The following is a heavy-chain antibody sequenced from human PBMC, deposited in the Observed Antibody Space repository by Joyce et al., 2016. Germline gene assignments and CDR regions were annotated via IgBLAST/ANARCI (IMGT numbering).Heavy chain of an antibody. D-gene: IGHD1-26*01. V-gene: IGHV3-74*01. CDR1: GFTFSSYW. J-gene: IGHJ6*02. CDR2: ISSDESST. CDR3: ARTGGSYYDYYYYGLDV. Sequence: EVQLVESGGGLVQPGGSLRLSCTASGFTFSSYWMHWVRQVSGKGLGWGSHISSDESSTSYADSVKGRFTISRDNAKNTLYLHMNSLRTEDTAVYYCARTGGSYYDYYYYGLDVWGQGTTVIVSS.